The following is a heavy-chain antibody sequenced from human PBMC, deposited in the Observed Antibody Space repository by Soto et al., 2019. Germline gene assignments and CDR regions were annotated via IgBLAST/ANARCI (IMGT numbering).Heavy chain of an antibody. CDR2: IKSKADGSTT. J-gene: IGHJ4*02. D-gene: IGHD3-16*01. CDR1: GITFSNAW. Sequence: EVHLVESGGGLVKPGGSLRLSCAASGITFSNAWMTWFRQAPGKGLEWVGRIKSKADGSTTEYGSPVKDRFIISRDDSENTLALQMHSLKTEDTAVYYCATPRTGSHGYGYWGQGTLVTVSS. V-gene: IGHV3-15*01. CDR3: ATPRTGSHGYGY.